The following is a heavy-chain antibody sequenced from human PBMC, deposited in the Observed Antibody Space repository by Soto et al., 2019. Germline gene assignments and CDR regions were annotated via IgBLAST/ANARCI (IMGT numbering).Heavy chain of an antibody. D-gene: IGHD3-10*01. CDR3: ARGGYYVSGLREDY. J-gene: IGHJ4*02. CDR2: IIPIFGTA. V-gene: IGHV1-69*01. CDR1: GGTFSSYA. Sequence: QVQLVQSGAEVKTPGSSVKVSCKASGGTFSSYAISWVRQAPGHGLAWMGGIIPIFGTANYAQKFQGRVTITADESTSTAYMELSSLRPEDTAVYYCARGGYYVSGLREDYWGQGTLVTVSS.